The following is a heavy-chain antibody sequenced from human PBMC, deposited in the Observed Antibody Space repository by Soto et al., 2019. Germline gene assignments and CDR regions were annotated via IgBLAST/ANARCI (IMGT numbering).Heavy chain of an antibody. Sequence: QVQLQQWGAGPLRPLETLSLTCGVSGGSFSGYYWAWIRQSPGKGLEWIGEINDRGSINYNPSLKSRVSTSVDTSKNHDSRNRWSVTAADTAVYYCARESHDILTGPPWVWYFDLWGRGTLVTVSS. D-gene: IGHD3-9*01. CDR1: GGSFSGYY. CDR2: INDRGSI. V-gene: IGHV4-34*01. CDR3: ARESHDILTGPPWVWYFDL. J-gene: IGHJ2*01.